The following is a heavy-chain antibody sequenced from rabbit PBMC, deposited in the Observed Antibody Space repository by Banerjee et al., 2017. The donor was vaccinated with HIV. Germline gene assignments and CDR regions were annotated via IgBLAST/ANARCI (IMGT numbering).Heavy chain of an antibody. Sequence: QEQLVESGGGLVKPGASLTLTCKTSGFSFSSALPMCWVRQAPGKGLEWIGCISTGDGSTYYASWVNGRFSISRENTQNTVSLQMNSLTAADTATYFCVRAHASSSGYYTYLYLWGQGTLVTVS. CDR3: VRAHASSSGYYTYLYL. CDR2: ISTGDGST. D-gene: IGHD1-1*01. V-gene: IGHV1S47*01. CDR1: GFSFSSALP. J-gene: IGHJ3*01.